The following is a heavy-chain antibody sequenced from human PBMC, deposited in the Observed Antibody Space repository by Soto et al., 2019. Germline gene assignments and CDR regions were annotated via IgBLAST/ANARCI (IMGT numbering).Heavy chain of an antibody. D-gene: IGHD4-17*01. CDR2: IIPIFGTA. CDR1: GGTFSSYA. Sequence: QVQLVQSGAEVKKPGSSVKVSCKASGGTFSSYAINWVRQAPGQGLEWMGGIIPIFGTANYAQKFQGRVKIPADESTSTAYMELSSLRSEDTAVYYSAAGTNDYGDYEGAFDIWGQGTMVTVSS. J-gene: IGHJ3*02. V-gene: IGHV1-69*12. CDR3: AAGTNDYGDYEGAFDI.